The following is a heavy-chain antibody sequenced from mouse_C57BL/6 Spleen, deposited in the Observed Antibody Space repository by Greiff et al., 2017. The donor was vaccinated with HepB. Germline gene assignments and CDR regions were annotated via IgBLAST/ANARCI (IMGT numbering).Heavy chain of an antibody. CDR3: ASEDGVYYGSSYYAMDY. D-gene: IGHD1-1*01. J-gene: IGHJ4*01. V-gene: IGHV1-39*01. Sequence: VHVKQSGPELVKPGASVKISCKASGYSFTDYNMNWVKQSNGKSLEWIGVINPNYGTTSYNQKFKGKATLTVDQSSSTAYMQLNSLTSEDSAVYYCASEDGVYYGSSYYAMDYWGQGTSVTVSS. CDR2: INPNYGTT. CDR1: GYSFTDYN.